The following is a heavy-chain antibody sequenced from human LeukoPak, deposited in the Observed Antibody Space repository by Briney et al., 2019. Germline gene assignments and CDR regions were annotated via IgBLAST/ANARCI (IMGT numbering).Heavy chain of an antibody. CDR3: ARSPGRSCNGTACYYY. Sequence: SETLSLTCTVSGGSISSGVLYWRWVRQHPGKGLAWIGYISYTGTTHYTPSLKSRLSISLDTSKNQMPLRLSSVTSADTAVYYCARSPGRSCNGTACYYYWGQGTLVTVSS. V-gene: IGHV4-31*03. D-gene: IGHD2-2*01. J-gene: IGHJ4*02. CDR2: ISYTGTT. CDR1: GGSISSGVLY.